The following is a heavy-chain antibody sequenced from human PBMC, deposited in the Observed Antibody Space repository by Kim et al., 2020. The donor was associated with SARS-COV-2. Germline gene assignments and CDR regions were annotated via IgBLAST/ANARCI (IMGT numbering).Heavy chain of an antibody. CDR1: GGSINNYY. V-gene: IGHV4-59*01. J-gene: IGHJ3*02. CDR2: IYYSGST. Sequence: SETLSLTCTVSGGSINNYYWNWIRQPPGKGLEWIGYIYYSGSTNYNPSLKSRVTISVDTSKNQFSLKLSSVTAADTAVYYCARNNAFDIWGQGTIVTVSS. CDR3: ARNNAFDI.